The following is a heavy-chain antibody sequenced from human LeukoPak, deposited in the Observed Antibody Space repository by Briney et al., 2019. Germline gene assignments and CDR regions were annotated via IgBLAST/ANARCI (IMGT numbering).Heavy chain of an antibody. CDR2: FDPEDGET. J-gene: IGHJ4*02. D-gene: IGHD6-13*01. CDR1: GYTLTELS. CDR3: ARDLPPSSSWYTPYFDY. Sequence: ASVKVSCKVSGYTLTELSMHWVRQAPGKGLEWMGGFDPEDGETIYAQKFQGRVTMTEDTSTDTAYMELSSLRSDDTAVYYCARDLPPSSSWYTPYFDYWGQGTLVTVSS. V-gene: IGHV1-24*01.